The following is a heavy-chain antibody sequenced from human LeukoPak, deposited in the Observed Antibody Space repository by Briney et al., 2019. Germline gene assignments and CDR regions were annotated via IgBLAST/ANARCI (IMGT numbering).Heavy chain of an antibody. Sequence: GGSLRLSCAASGFTFSDYYMSWIRQAPGKGLEWVSYISSSGSTIYYADSVKGRFIISRDNAKNSLYLQMNSLRAEDTAVYYCARGQRSDIVVVPAAMLGYWGQGTLVTVSS. CDR3: ARGQRSDIVVVPAAMLGY. V-gene: IGHV3-11*04. D-gene: IGHD2-2*01. J-gene: IGHJ4*02. CDR1: GFTFSDYY. CDR2: ISSSGSTI.